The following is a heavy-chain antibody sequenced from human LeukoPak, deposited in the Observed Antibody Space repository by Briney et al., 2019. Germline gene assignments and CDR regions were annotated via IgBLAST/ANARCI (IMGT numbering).Heavy chain of an antibody. CDR1: GYTFTSYY. V-gene: IGHV1-46*01. Sequence: ASVKASCKASGYTFTSYYMHWVRQAPGQGLEWMGIINPSGGSTSYAQKFQGRVTMTRDTSTSTVYMELSSLRSEDTAVYYCARGLRITMVRGVTNWFDPWGQGSLVTVSS. J-gene: IGHJ5*02. D-gene: IGHD3-10*01. CDR3: ARGLRITMVRGVTNWFDP. CDR2: INPSGGST.